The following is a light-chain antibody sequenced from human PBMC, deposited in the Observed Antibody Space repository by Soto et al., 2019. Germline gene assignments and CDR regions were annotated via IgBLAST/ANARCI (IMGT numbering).Light chain of an antibody. Sequence: EIVLTQSPGTLSLSPGERATLSCRASQSVSSSYLAWYQQKPGQAPRLLIYGASSRATGIPDRFSGSGSGTDFTLTISRLEPEDFAVYYCQQFRTFGPGTKVDIE. J-gene: IGKJ3*01. CDR2: GAS. CDR3: QQFRT. V-gene: IGKV3-20*01. CDR1: QSVSSSY.